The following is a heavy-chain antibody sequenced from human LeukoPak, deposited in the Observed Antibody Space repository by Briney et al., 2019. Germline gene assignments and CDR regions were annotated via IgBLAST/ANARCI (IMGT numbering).Heavy chain of an antibody. Sequence: GGSLRLSCAASGFTFSSYWMSWVRQAPGKGLEWVANVKQDGSEKYYVDSVRGRFTISRDNAKNSLYLQMNSLRVEDTAVYYCARAGAYYDFWSGYSNYGMDVWGQGTTVTVSS. CDR1: GFTFSSYW. J-gene: IGHJ6*02. CDR2: VKQDGSEK. V-gene: IGHV3-7*01. CDR3: ARAGAYYDFWSGYSNYGMDV. D-gene: IGHD3-3*01.